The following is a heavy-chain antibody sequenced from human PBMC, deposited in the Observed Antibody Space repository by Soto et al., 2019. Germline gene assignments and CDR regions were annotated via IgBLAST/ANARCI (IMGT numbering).Heavy chain of an antibody. V-gene: IGHV4-30-2*01. CDR1: GGSISSGGYS. J-gene: IGHJ1*01. CDR2: IYHSGST. Sequence: SETLSLTCAVSGGSISSGGYSWSWIRQPPGKGLEWIGYIYHSGSTYYNPSLKSRVTISVDRSKNQFFLKLSSVTAADTAVYYCARDSARAEYFQHWGQGTLVTVSS. CDR3: ARDSARAEYFQH.